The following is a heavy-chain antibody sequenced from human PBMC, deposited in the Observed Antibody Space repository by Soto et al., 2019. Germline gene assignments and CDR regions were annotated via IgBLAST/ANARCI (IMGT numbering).Heavy chain of an antibody. J-gene: IGHJ6*02. CDR1: GYTFTSYG. D-gene: IGHD4-17*01. CDR3: ARDSYGDYANYYYYGIDV. CDR2: ISAYNGNT. V-gene: IGHV1-18*04. Sequence: ASVKVSCKASGYTFTSYGISWVRQAPGQGLEWMGWISAYNGNTNYAQKLQGRVTMTTDTSTSTAYMELRSLRSDDTAVYYCARDSYGDYANYYYYGIDVWGQGTTVTVSS.